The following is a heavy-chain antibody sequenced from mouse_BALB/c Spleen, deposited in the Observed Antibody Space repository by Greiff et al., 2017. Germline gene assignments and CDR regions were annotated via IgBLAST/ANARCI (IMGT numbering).Heavy chain of an antibody. CDR3: ARVPYYYGSSYYAMDY. CDR1: GYTFTDYA. J-gene: IGHJ4*01. V-gene: IGHV1-67*01. Sequence: VKLQQSGPELVRPGVSVKISCKGSGYTFTDYAMHWVKQSHAKSLEWIGVISTYSGNTNYNQKFKGKATMTVDKSSSTAYMELARLTSEDSAIYYCARVPYYYGSSYYAMDYWGQGTSVTVSS. CDR2: ISTYSGNT. D-gene: IGHD1-1*01.